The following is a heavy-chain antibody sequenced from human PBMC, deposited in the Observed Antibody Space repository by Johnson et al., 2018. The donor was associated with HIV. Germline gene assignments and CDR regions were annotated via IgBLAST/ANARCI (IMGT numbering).Heavy chain of an antibody. D-gene: IGHD1-7*01. Sequence: VQLVESGGGLVKPGGSLRLSCAASGFSFGDYDMNWVRQAPGKGLEWVSGINPNGGSTDYADSGKVRFTISRDNAKNSLYLQMNSLRAEDTALYYCARVKLELDAVYALDIWGQGTMVTVSS. V-gene: IGHV3-20*04. CDR2: INPNGGST. CDR1: GFSFGDYD. J-gene: IGHJ3*02. CDR3: ARVKLELDAVYALDI.